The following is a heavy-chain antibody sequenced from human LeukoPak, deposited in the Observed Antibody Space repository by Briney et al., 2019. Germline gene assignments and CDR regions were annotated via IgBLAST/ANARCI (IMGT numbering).Heavy chain of an antibody. J-gene: IGHJ3*02. Sequence: GGSLRLSCAASGFTFSSYSMNWVRQAPGKGLEWVSSISGSGSYIYYADSVKGRFTISRDTAKNSLYLQMNSLRAEDTAVYYCARSLYCSSTSCYEWASAFDIWGQGTMVTVSS. D-gene: IGHD2-2*01. CDR3: ARSLYCSSTSCYEWASAFDI. CDR2: ISGSGSYI. CDR1: GFTFSSYS. V-gene: IGHV3-21*01.